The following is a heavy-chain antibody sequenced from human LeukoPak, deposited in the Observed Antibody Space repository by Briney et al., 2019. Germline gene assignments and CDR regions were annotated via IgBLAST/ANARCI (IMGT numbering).Heavy chain of an antibody. J-gene: IGHJ5*02. CDR3: ARAPIQLWRPVWFDP. Sequence: SETLSLTCAVYGGSFSGYYWSWIRQPPGKGLEWIGEINHSGSTNYNPSLKSRVTISVDTSKNQFPLKLSSVTAADTAVHYCARAPIQLWRPVWFDPWGQGTLVTVSS. CDR2: INHSGST. V-gene: IGHV4-34*01. D-gene: IGHD5-18*01. CDR1: GGSFSGYY.